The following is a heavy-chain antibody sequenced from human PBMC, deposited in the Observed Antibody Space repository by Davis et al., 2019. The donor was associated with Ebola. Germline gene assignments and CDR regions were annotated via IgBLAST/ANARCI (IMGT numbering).Heavy chain of an antibody. CDR2: IIPVFQTA. Sequence: SVKVSCKSSGGTFSSHVISWVRQAPGQGLEWMGRIIPVFQTANYAQKFQGRVTITADESTSTVLMELSSLRPEDTAVYYCARVWDGGPAYWGQGTLVTVSS. CDR1: GGTFSSHV. J-gene: IGHJ4*02. CDR3: ARVWDGGPAY. V-gene: IGHV1-69*13. D-gene: IGHD3-16*01.